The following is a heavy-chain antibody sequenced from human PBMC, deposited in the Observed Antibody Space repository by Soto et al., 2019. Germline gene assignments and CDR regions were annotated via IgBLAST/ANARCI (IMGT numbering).Heavy chain of an antibody. D-gene: IGHD3-9*01. Sequence: SETLSLTCGVSGGSISSSTWWSWVRQHPGKGLEGIGDIFQSGSTKYNPSLKSRVTISVDKSKNQFSLKLSSVTAADTAVYYCARDLTDRRRSFDIWGQGTMFPV. CDR3: ARDLTDRRRSFDI. V-gene: IGHV4-4*02. CDR2: IFQSGST. J-gene: IGHJ3*02. CDR1: GGSISSSTW.